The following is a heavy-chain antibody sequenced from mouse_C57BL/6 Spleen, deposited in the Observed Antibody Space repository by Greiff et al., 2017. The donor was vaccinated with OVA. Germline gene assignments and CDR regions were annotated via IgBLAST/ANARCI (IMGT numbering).Heavy chain of an antibody. CDR3: ARDDGYLFAY. CDR2: ISYDGSN. CDR1: GYSITSGYY. Sequence: EVKLVESGPGLVKPSQSLSLTCSVTGYSITSGYYWNWIRQFPGNKLEWMGYISYDGSNNYNPSLKNRIPITRDTSQNQFFLKLKSVDTEDTDTYYSARDDGYLFAYWGQGTLVTVSA. D-gene: IGHD2-3*01. J-gene: IGHJ3*01. V-gene: IGHV3-6*01.